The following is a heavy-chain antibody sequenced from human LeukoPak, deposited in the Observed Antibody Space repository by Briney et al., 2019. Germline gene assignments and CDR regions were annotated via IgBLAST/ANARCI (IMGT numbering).Heavy chain of an antibody. Sequence: GASVKASCKASGYTHTELSMHWVRQAPGKRLEWMGGFDPEDGETMYAQKFQSRVTMTEDTSTDTAYLKLSSLRSEDTAVYYCATDPWGKWVEVATIWLGYWGRGTLVTVSS. CDR2: FDPEDGET. CDR1: GYTHTELS. CDR3: ATDPWGKWVEVATIWLGY. J-gene: IGHJ4*02. D-gene: IGHD5-24*01. V-gene: IGHV1-24*01.